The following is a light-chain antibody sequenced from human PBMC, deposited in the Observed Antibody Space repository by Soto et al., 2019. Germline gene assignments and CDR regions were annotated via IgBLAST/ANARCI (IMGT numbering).Light chain of an antibody. J-gene: IGKJ1*01. CDR1: QSISNY. CDR3: QQSHSTPPT. CDR2: AAS. V-gene: IGKV1-39*01. Sequence: DIQMTQSPTSLSASVGERVTITCRASQSISNYLNWYQQKPGKAPNLLIYAASSFQSGVPSRFSGSGSGTDFTLTISSLQPEDFGTYYCQQSHSTPPTFGQGTKVEIK.